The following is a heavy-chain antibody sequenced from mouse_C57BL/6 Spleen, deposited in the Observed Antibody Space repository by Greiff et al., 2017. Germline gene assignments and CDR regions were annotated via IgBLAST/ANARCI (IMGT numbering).Heavy chain of an antibody. CDR2: IYIGNGYT. Sequence: EVQLQESGAELVRPGSSVKMSCKTSGYTFTSYGINWVKQRPGQGLEWIGYIYIGNGYTVYNEKFKGKATLTSDTSSITAYMQLSSLTSEDSAIYFCARRGSIPFYYWGQGTTLTVSS. CDR1: GYTFTSYG. CDR3: ARRGSIPFYY. D-gene: IGHD1-1*01. J-gene: IGHJ2*01. V-gene: IGHV1-58*01.